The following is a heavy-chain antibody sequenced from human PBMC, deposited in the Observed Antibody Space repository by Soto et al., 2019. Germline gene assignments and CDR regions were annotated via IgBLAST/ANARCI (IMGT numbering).Heavy chain of an antibody. V-gene: IGHV1-69*01. CDR1: GGTFSSYA. Sequence: QVQLVQSGAEVKKPGSSVKVSCKASGGTFSSYAISWVRQAPGQGLEWMGGIIPIFGTANYAQKFQGRVTITADESTSTAYMELSSLRSEDTAVYYCARDQISPRVAATPGGLHYGMDVWGQGTTVTVSS. D-gene: IGHD2-15*01. J-gene: IGHJ6*02. CDR2: IIPIFGTA. CDR3: ARDQISPRVAATPGGLHYGMDV.